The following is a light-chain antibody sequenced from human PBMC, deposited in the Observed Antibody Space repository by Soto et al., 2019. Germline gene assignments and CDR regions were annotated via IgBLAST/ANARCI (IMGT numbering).Light chain of an antibody. J-gene: IGLJ1*01. CDR1: SSNIGNNY. CDR3: GTWDSSLSAGPYV. V-gene: IGLV1-51*02. Sequence: QSVLMQPPSVSAAPGQKVTISCSGSSSNIGNNYVSWYQQLPGTAPKLLIYENNKRPSGIPDRFSGSKSGTSATLGITGLQTGDEADYYCGTWDSSLSAGPYVFGTGTKVTVL. CDR2: ENN.